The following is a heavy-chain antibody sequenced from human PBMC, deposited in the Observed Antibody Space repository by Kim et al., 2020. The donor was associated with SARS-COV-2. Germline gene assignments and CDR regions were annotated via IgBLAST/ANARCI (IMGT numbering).Heavy chain of an antibody. CDR2: IYYSGST. D-gene: IGHD2-15*01. CDR3: ARDRLFGGWFDP. J-gene: IGHJ5*02. CDR1: GGSISSYY. V-gene: IGHV4-59*01. Sequence: SETLSLTCTVSGGSISSYYWSWIRQPPGKGLEWIGYIYYSGSTKYNPSLKSRVTISVDMSKNHFSLKLNSVTAADTAMYYCARDRLFGGWFDPWGQGTLVTVSS.